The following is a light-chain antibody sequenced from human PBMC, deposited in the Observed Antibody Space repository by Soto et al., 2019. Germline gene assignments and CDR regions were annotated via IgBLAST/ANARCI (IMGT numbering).Light chain of an antibody. J-gene: IGKJ2*01. Sequence: ETVMTQSPVTLSVSPGERATLSCRASQSISSNLAWYQQKPGQAPRLLIYGAFTRATGVPARFSGSGSGTEFTLTISSRQSEDSAVYYCQQYDDWPPYTFGQGTKLEIK. CDR3: QQYDDWPPYT. CDR1: QSISSN. CDR2: GAF. V-gene: IGKV3-15*01.